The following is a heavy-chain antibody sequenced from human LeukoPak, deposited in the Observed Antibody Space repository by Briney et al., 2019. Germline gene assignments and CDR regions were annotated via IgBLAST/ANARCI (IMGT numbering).Heavy chain of an antibody. D-gene: IGHD3-16*01. CDR2: ITSSGDDT. Sequence: GGSLRLTCSVSGFSSSNYAMSWVRQAPGKGLEWVSSITSSGDDTFYAASVKGRFTISRDNTWDTVFLQMNSLKADDTAVYYCTFDWGFDYWGQGALVTVSS. CDR1: GFSSSNYA. V-gene: IGHV3-23*01. CDR3: TFDWGFDY. J-gene: IGHJ4*02.